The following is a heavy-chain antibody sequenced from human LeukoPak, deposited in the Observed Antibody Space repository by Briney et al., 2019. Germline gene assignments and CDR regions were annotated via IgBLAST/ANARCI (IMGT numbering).Heavy chain of an antibody. J-gene: IGHJ4*02. D-gene: IGHD6-13*01. Sequence: PGGSLRLSCAASGFTFSSYAMSWVRQAPGKGLEWVAVISYDGSNKYYADSVKGRFTISRDNSKNTLYLQMNSLRAEDTAVYYCYSSSWYPGFDYWGQGTLVTVSS. CDR2: ISYDGSNK. V-gene: IGHV3-30-3*01. CDR3: YSSSWYPGFDY. CDR1: GFTFSSYA.